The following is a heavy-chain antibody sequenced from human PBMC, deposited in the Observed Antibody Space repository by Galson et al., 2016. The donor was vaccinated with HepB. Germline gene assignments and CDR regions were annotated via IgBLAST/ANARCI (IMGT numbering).Heavy chain of an antibody. J-gene: IGHJ4*02. D-gene: IGHD3-22*01. Sequence: SLRLSCAASGFRFDDYAMSWVRQAPGKGLEWVSGVNWNGGSTGYADSVKGRFTISRDNAKNSLYLQMNNLRAEDTALYSCARILNFYDGGATQRGYFFDYWGRGILVTVSS. V-gene: IGHV3-20*04. CDR2: VNWNGGST. CDR3: ARILNFYDGGATQRGYFFDY. CDR1: GFRFDDYA.